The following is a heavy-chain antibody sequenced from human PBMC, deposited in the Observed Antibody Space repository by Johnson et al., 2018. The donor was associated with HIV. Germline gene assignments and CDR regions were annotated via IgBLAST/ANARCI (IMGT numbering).Heavy chain of an antibody. V-gene: IGHV3-20*04. D-gene: IGHD3-3*01. Sequence: VQLVESGGGLVKPGGSLRLSCAASGFTFDDYGMSWVRQAPGKGLEWVSGINWNGGSTGYADSVKGRFTISRDSAKKSLYLQMNSLRAEDTALYYCAKDPFSFGVAMTAFDILGQGTSVAVSS. CDR1: GFTFDDYG. J-gene: IGHJ3*02. CDR2: INWNGGST. CDR3: AKDPFSFGVAMTAFDI.